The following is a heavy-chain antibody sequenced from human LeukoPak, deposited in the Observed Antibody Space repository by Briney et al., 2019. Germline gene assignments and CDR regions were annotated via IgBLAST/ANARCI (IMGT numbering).Heavy chain of an antibody. CDR2: INPSGGST. CDR3: ARSSAYYNEADM. CDR1: GYTFTSYY. J-gene: IGHJ3*02. V-gene: IGHV1-46*01. Sequence: ASVKVSCKASGYTFTSYYMHWVRQAPGQGLEWMGIINPSGGSTTYAQNFQGRLTMTSATSTSTVYMELSSLRSEDTAVYYCARSSAYYNEADMWGQGTMVTVSS. D-gene: IGHD3-9*01.